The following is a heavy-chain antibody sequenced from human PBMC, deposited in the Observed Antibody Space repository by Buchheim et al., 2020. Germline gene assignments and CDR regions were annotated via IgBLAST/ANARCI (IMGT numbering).Heavy chain of an antibody. J-gene: IGHJ1*01. V-gene: IGHV3-7*04. Sequence: EEQVVESGGGLVQPGGSLRLSCAASEFLLRHYCMSWVRQAPGKGLEWVANMKSDGSEKYYVDSVRGRFTISRDNTKNYLLLQMSSLRAEDTAVYYCGRAGRYCGGDCLCGQGTL. CDR1: EFLLRHYC. CDR2: MKSDGSEK. CDR3: GRAGRYCGGDCL. D-gene: IGHD2-21*02.